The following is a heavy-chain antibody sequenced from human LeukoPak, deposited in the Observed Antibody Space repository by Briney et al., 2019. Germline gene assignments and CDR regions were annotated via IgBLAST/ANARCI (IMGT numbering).Heavy chain of an antibody. J-gene: IGHJ3*02. CDR3: ARVAGVIHGNAFDI. CDR2: ISYDGSNK. D-gene: IGHD3-10*01. Sequence: PGGSLRLSCAASGFTFTNYAMNWVRQAPGKGLEWVAVISYDGSNKYYADSVKGRFTISRDNSKNTLYLQMNSLRAEDTAVYYCARVAGVIHGNAFDIWGQGTMVTVSS. V-gene: IGHV3-30-3*01. CDR1: GFTFTNYA.